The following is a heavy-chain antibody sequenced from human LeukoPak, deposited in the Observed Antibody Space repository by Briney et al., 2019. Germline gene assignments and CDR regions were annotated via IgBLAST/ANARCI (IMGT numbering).Heavy chain of an antibody. CDR1: GGSISSYY. V-gene: IGHV4-59*01. CDR2: IYYSGST. CDR3: AREAGSFDI. Sequence: SETLSLTCTVSGGSISSYYWSWVRQPPGKGLEWIGYIYYSGSTNYNPSLKRRVTISVDTSKTQFSLKLSSVTAADTAVYYCAREAGSFDIWGQGTMVTVSS. J-gene: IGHJ3*02. D-gene: IGHD1-26*01.